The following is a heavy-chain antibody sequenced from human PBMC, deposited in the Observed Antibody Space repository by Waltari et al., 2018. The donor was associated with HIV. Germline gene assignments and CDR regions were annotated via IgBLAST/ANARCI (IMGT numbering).Heavy chain of an antibody. CDR2: IRYDGSNK. CDR3: AKSSHLYGDYYYYYGMDV. J-gene: IGHJ6*02. V-gene: IGHV3-30*02. D-gene: IGHD4-17*01. Sequence: VRQAPGKGLEWVAFIRYDGSNKYYADSVKGRFTISRDNSKNTLYLQMNSLRAEDTAVYYCAKSSHLYGDYYYYYGMDVWGQGTTVTVSS.